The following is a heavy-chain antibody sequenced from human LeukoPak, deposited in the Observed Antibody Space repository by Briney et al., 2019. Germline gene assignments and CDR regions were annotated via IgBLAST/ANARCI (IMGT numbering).Heavy chain of an antibody. Sequence: ASVKVSCKASGYTFTGYYMHWVRQAPGQGLEWMGWINPNSGGTNYAQKFQGRVTMTRDTSISTAYMELSRLRSDDTAVYYCARDVAMVPYYYYYMGVWGKGTTVTVSS. CDR2: INPNSGGT. CDR1: GYTFTGYY. CDR3: ARDVAMVPYYYYYMGV. D-gene: IGHD3-10*01. J-gene: IGHJ6*03. V-gene: IGHV1-2*02.